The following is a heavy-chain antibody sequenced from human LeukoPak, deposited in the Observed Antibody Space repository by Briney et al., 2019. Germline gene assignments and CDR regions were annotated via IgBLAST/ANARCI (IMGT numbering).Heavy chain of an antibody. J-gene: IGHJ5*02. CDR1: GFTLIDYV. CDR2: VSGSGRKT. V-gene: IGHV3-23*01. Sequence: GGSLRLSCAASGFTLIDYVMGWVRQAPGKGLEWVSSVSGSGRKTYYADSVKGRFTISRDNSKNTLYLQMNSLRAEDTALYYCVKASSSSPQYNWFDAWGQGTLVTVSS. CDR3: VKASSSSPQYNWFDA. D-gene: IGHD6-6*01.